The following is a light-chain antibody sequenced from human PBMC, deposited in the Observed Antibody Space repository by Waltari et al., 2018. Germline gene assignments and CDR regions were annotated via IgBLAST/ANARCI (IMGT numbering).Light chain of an antibody. V-gene: IGLV2-11*01. J-gene: IGLJ2*01. CDR3: CSYAGSYTFEGV. Sequence: QSALTQPRSVSGSPGQSVTISCPGTSSDVGGYNYVHWYQQHPGKAPKLMIYDVSKRPSGVPDRFSGSKSGNTASLTISGLQAEDEADYYCCSYAGSYTFEGVFGGGTKLTVL. CDR2: DVS. CDR1: SSDVGGYNY.